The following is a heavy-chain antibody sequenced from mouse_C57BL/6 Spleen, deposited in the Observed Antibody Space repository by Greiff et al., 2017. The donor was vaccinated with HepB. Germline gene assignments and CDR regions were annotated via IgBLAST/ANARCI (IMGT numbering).Heavy chain of an antibody. CDR1: GYTFTDYY. J-gene: IGHJ3*01. CDR2: INPNNGGT. V-gene: IGHV1-26*01. CDR3: AFITTAVGGFAY. D-gene: IGHD1-1*01. Sequence: VQLQQSGPELVKPGASVKISCKASGYTFTDYYMNWVKQSHGKSLEWIGDINPNNGGTSYNQKFKGKATLTVDKSSSTAYMELRSLTSEDSAVYYCAFITTAVGGFAYWGQGTLVTVSA.